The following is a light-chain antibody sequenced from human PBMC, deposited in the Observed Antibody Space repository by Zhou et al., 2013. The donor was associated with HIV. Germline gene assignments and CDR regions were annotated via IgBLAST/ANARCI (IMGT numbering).Light chain of an antibody. Sequence: IQLTQSPSSLSASVGDRVTITCRASQGIKSYLAWYQQKPGKVPELLIYAASTLHSGVPSRFSGSGSGAHFTLTISSLQPEDFATYYCQQLNSYPYSFGQGTKLEIK. CDR2: AAS. J-gene: IGKJ2*03. V-gene: IGKV1-9*01. CDR3: QQLNSYPYS. CDR1: QGIKSY.